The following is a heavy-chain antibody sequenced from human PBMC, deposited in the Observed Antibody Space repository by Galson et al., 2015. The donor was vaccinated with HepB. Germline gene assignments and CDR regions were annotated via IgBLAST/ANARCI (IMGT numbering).Heavy chain of an antibody. D-gene: IGHD2-15*01. V-gene: IGHV1-46*01. J-gene: IGHJ6*02. CDR1: GYTFTSYY. Sequence: SVKVSCKASGYTFTSYYMHWVRQAPGQGLEWMGIINPSGGSTSYAQKFQGRVTMTRDTSTSTVYMELSSLRSEDTAVYYCAREYCSGGSCHGYYYYSMDVWGQGTTVTVSS. CDR3: AREYCSGGSCHGYYYYSMDV. CDR2: INPSGGST.